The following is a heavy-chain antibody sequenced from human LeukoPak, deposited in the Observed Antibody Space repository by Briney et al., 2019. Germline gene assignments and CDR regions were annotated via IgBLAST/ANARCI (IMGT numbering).Heavy chain of an antibody. V-gene: IGHV1-18*01. J-gene: IGHJ4*02. D-gene: IGHD6-19*01. CDR1: GYTFTSYG. CDR3: ASIARYSSGSKPNNFDY. CDR2: ISAYNGNT. Sequence: GASVKVSCKASGYTFTSYGISWVRQAPGQGLEWMGWISAYNGNTNYAQKLQGRVTMTTDTSTSTAYMELRSLRSDDTAVYYCASIARYSSGSKPNNFDYWAREPWSPSPQ.